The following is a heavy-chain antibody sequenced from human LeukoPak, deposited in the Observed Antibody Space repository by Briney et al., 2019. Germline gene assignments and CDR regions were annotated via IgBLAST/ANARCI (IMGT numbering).Heavy chain of an antibody. D-gene: IGHD3-10*01. CDR2: INRDGSTT. V-gene: IGHV3-74*03. J-gene: IGHJ4*02. CDR3: ARDKKSGESSEIDY. Sequence: GGSLRLSCAASGFTFSNYWVHWVRQAPGKGLVWVSRINRDGSTTKYADSVKGRFTVSRDNAKNTVNLQMNSLRAEDTAVYYCARDKKSGESSEIDYWDQGTLVTVSS. CDR1: GFTFSNYW.